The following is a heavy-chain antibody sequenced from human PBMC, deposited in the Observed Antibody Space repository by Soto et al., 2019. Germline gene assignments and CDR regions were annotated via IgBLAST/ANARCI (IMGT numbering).Heavy chain of an antibody. Sequence: GGSLRLSCAASGFTFSSYGMHWVRQAPGKGLEWVAVIWYDGSNKYYADSVKGRFTISRDNSKNTLYLQMNSLRAEDTAVYSCARDRVATRGPYYYYGMDVWGQGTTVTVSS. D-gene: IGHD5-12*01. CDR2: IWYDGSNK. CDR1: GFTFSSYG. J-gene: IGHJ6*02. CDR3: ARDRVATRGPYYYYGMDV. V-gene: IGHV3-33*01.